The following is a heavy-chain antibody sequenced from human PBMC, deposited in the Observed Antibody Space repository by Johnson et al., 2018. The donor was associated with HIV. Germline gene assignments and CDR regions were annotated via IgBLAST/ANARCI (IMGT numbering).Heavy chain of an antibody. D-gene: IGHD6-25*01. J-gene: IGHJ3*02. Sequence: EVQLVESGGGLVQPGGSLRLSCAASGFTFSSYWMSWVRQAPGKGLEWVANIKQDGSEKYYVDSVKGRFTISRDNAKNSLYLQMNSRRAEDTAVYYCARGVANNGRAARPHDAFDIWGQGTMVTVSS. V-gene: IGHV3-7*05. CDR1: GFTFSSYW. CDR3: ARGVANNGRAARPHDAFDI. CDR2: IKQDGSEK.